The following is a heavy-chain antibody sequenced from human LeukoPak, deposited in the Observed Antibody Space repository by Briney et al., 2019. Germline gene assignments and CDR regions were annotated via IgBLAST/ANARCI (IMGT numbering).Heavy chain of an antibody. CDR3: SGDPGDY. J-gene: IGHJ4*02. CDR1: GFTFSSYD. V-gene: IGHV3-23*01. Sequence: GGSLRLSCAASGFTFSSYDLSWVRQAPGKGLECVSAIRRGVGSTYYADSVKGRFTISRDNARNSLYLQMNSLGVDDTAVYFCSGDPGDYWGQGTLVSVSS. D-gene: IGHD7-27*01. CDR2: IRRGVGST.